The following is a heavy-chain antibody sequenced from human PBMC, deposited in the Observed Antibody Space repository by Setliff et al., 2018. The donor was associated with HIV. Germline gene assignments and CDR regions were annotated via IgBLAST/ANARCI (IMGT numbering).Heavy chain of an antibody. CDR2: ISYSGST. Sequence: SETLSLTCTVSGGFISSYWWSWIRQPPGKGLQWIGHISYSGSTNYIPSLKSRVTISGDTLKNQFSLKLSSVTATDTAVYYCARRTSPPSGLYSAYYMDVGGRGTTVTVSS. V-gene: IGHV4-59*08. CDR1: GGFISSYW. CDR3: ARRTSPPSGLYSAYYMDV. D-gene: IGHD1-26*01. J-gene: IGHJ6*03.